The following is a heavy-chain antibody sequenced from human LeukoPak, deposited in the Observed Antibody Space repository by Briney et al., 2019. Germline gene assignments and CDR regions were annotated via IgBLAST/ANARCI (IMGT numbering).Heavy chain of an antibody. CDR3: ARDRFGELHWFDP. CDR2: IKQDGSEK. CDR1: GFTFSSYW. D-gene: IGHD3-10*01. J-gene: IGHJ5*02. V-gene: IGHV3-7*01. Sequence: GGSLRLSCAASGFTFSSYWMSWVRQAPGKGLEWVANIKQDGSEKYYVDSVKGRFTISRDNAKNSLYLQMNSLRAEDTAVYYCARDRFGELHWFDPWGQGTLVTVSS.